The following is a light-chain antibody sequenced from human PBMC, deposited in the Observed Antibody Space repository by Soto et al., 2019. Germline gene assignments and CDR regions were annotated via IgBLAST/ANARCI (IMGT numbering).Light chain of an antibody. CDR1: SSDAATYDY. CDR2: EVS. J-gene: IGLJ1*01. V-gene: IGLV2-14*01. Sequence: QSVLTQPASVSGSPGQSITISCTGTSSDAATYDYVSWYQHHPGKAPKLLIYEVSNRPSGVSNRFSGSKSGNTASLTISGLQAEDEADYYCGSYTSSTLYVFGTGTQLTVL. CDR3: GSYTSSTLYV.